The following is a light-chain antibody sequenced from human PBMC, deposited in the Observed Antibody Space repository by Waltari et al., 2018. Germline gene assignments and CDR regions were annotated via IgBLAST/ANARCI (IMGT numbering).Light chain of an antibody. CDR2: GAS. J-gene: IGKJ5*01. Sequence: EILLTQSPGTLSLSPGERATLSCRASQNVGKNYLGWYQQRPGQPPRPPIFGASNRATGIPDRFSGSGSGTDFTLTISRLESEDFAVYFCQQYASPPITFGQGTRLE. CDR3: QQYASPPIT. V-gene: IGKV3-20*01. CDR1: QNVGKNY.